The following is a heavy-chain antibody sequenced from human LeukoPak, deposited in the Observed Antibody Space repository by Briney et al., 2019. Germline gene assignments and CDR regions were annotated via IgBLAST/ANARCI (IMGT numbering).Heavy chain of an antibody. CDR3: ARAEGPYDPAGGY. CDR2: ISAYNGNT. CDR1: GFNFDRYG. V-gene: IGHV1-18*04. J-gene: IGHJ4*02. D-gene: IGHD5-12*01. Sequence: ASMKVSCKGSGFNFDRYGVNWVRQAPGQGLEWMGWISAYNGNTNYAQKLQGRVTMTTDTSTSTAYMELRSLRSDDTAVYYCARAEGPYDPAGGYWGQGTLVTVSS.